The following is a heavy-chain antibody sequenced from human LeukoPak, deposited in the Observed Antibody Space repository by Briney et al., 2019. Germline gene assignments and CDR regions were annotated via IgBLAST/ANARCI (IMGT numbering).Heavy chain of an antibody. D-gene: IGHD3-22*01. J-gene: IGHJ6*03. V-gene: IGHV4-61*02. CDR2: IYTSGST. Sequence: PSETLSLTCTVSGGSISSGSYYWSWIRQPAGKGLEWIGRIYTSGSTNYNPSLKSRVTISVDTSKNQFSLKLSSVTAADTAVYYCARHVLRPYYYDSSGYYYGFHYYYYMDVWGKGTTVTISS. CDR1: GGSISSGSYY. CDR3: ARHVLRPYYYDSSGYYYGFHYYYYMDV.